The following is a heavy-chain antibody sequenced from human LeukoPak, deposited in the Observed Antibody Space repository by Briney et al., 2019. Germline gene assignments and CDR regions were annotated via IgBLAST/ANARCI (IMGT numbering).Heavy chain of an antibody. CDR2: ISNSGGNT. D-gene: IGHD4-17*01. V-gene: IGHV3-23*01. CDR1: GFTFSSYA. CDR3: ARDLYGVSHDY. J-gene: IGHJ4*02. Sequence: GGSLRLSCAASGFTFSSYAMSWVRQAPGKGLEWVSGISNSGGNTYYADSVKGRFTISRDNSKNTLYLHMNSLRAEDTAVYYCARDLYGVSHDYWGQGTLVTVSS.